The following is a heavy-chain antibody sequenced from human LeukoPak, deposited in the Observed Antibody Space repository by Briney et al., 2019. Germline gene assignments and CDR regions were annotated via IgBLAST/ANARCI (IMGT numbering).Heavy chain of an antibody. CDR1: GFTFSSYG. D-gene: IGHD3-22*01. V-gene: IGHV3-30*18. CDR2: ISYDGSNK. Sequence: GGSLRLSCAASGFTFSSYGMHWVRQAPGKGLEWVAVISYDGSNKYYADSVKGRFTISRDNSKNTLYLQMNSLRAEDTAVYYCAKDYYDSSGYHEDAFDIWGQGTMVTVSS. J-gene: IGHJ3*02. CDR3: AKDYYDSSGYHEDAFDI.